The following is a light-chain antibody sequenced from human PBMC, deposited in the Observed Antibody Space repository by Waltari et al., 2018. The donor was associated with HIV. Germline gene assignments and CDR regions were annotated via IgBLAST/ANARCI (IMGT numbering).Light chain of an antibody. Sequence: SSELTQDPAVSVALGQPVRLTCHGDSLRGYSASWYPQTPGQAPVLVIYGQNNRPSGSLDRFSGSTSGNTAAVTITGAQAADEADYYCASRDSSGNLVRFGGGTKLTVL. CDR1: SLRGYS. CDR3: ASRDSSGNLVR. CDR2: GQN. J-gene: IGLJ2*01. V-gene: IGLV3-19*01.